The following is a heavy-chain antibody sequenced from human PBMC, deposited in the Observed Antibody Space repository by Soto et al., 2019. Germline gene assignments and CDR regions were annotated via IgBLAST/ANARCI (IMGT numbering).Heavy chain of an antibody. CDR1: GGPISSGGYY. D-gene: IGHD1-26*01. Sequence: PSETLSLTCTVSGGPISSGGYYWSWIRQHPGKGLEWIGYIYYSGSTYYNPSLKSRVTISVDTSKNQFSLKLSSVTAADTAVYYCARAVEGATPDYWGQGTLVTVSS. CDR3: ARAVEGATPDY. J-gene: IGHJ4*02. CDR2: IYYSGST. V-gene: IGHV4-31*03.